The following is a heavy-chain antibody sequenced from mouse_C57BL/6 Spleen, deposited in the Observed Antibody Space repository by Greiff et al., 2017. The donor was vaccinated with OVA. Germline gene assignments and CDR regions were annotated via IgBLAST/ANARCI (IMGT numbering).Heavy chain of an antibody. CDR1: GYAFTNYL. Sequence: QVQLQQSGAELVRPGTSVKVSCKASGYAFTNYLIEWVKQRPGQGLEWIGVINPGSGGTNYNEKFKGKATLTADKSSSTAYMQLSSLTSEDSAVYFCARLDYYGSSYRNYFDYWGQGTTLTVSS. V-gene: IGHV1-54*01. D-gene: IGHD1-1*01. J-gene: IGHJ2*01. CDR2: INPGSGGT. CDR3: ARLDYYGSSYRNYFDY.